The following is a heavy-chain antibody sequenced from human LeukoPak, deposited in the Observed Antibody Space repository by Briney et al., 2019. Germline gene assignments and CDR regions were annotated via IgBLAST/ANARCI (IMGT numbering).Heavy chain of an antibody. J-gene: IGHJ6*03. Sequence: GGSLRLSCAASGFTFSSYGMHWVRQAPGKGLEWVAFIRYDGSNKYYADSVKGRFTISRDNSKNTLYLQMNSLRAEDAAVYYCAKDPAAVAGYYYYMDVWGKGTTVTVSS. D-gene: IGHD6-19*01. CDR1: GFTFSSYG. CDR3: AKDPAAVAGYYYYMDV. CDR2: IRYDGSNK. V-gene: IGHV3-30*02.